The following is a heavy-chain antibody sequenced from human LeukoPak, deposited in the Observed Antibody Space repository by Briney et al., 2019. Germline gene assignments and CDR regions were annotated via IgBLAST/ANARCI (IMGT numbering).Heavy chain of an antibody. D-gene: IGHD4-17*01. V-gene: IGHV3-66*04. J-gene: IGHJ4*02. Sequence: GGSLRLSCAASGFTVSSDFMIWVRQAPGRGLEWISILYGGGNTYYGGSVKDRFTISRDNSKNTLYLQMNSLRAEDTAVYYCARQRGTTVTTYQVNWGQGTLVTVSS. CDR1: GFTVSSDF. CDR3: ARQRGTTVTTYQVN. CDR2: LYGGGNT.